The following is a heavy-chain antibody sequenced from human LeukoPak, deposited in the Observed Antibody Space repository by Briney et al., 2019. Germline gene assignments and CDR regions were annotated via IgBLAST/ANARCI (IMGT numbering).Heavy chain of an antibody. V-gene: IGHV4-59*08. J-gene: IGHJ4*02. D-gene: IGHD3-22*01. CDR2: IYYSGST. CDR3: GRQPYYYDSSGYYPFDY. Sequence: SETLSLTCTVSGGSISSYYWSWIRQPPGKGLEWIGYIYYSGSTNYNPSLKSRVTISVDTSKNQFSLKLSSVTAADTAVYYCGRQPYYYDSSGYYPFDYWGQGTLVTVSS. CDR1: GGSISSYY.